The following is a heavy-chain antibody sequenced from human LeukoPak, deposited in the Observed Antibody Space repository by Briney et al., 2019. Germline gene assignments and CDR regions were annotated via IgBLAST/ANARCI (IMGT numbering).Heavy chain of an antibody. CDR3: VKEGGIEGDEY. CDR1: GFTFNRYS. D-gene: IGHD1-26*01. V-gene: IGHV3-23*01. Sequence: GGSLRLSCEASGFTFNRYSMSWVRQAPGKGLEWLSAISNSGTRTYYADSVKGRFTISRDNSKNTLYLQMNSLRAEDTAIYYCVKEGGIEGDEYWGQGALVTVSS. CDR2: ISNSGTRT. J-gene: IGHJ4*02.